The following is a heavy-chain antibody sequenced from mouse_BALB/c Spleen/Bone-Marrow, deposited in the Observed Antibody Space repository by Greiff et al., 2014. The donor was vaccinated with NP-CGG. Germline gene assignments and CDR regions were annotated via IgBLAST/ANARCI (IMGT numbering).Heavy chain of an antibody. CDR2: ISSGGSYT. CDR3: ARQENWALDY. Sequence: EVKLMESGGGLVKPGGSLKLSRAASRFTFSNYAMSWVRQTPEKRLEWVATISSGGSYTYYPDSVKGRFTISRDNAQNTLYLQMSSLRSEDTAMYFCARQENWALDYWGQGTTLTVSS. J-gene: IGHJ2*01. CDR1: RFTFSNYA. V-gene: IGHV5-9-3*01. D-gene: IGHD4-1*01.